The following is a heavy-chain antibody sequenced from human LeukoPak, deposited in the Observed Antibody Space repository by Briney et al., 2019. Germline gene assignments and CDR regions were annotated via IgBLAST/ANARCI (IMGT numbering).Heavy chain of an antibody. CDR3: ARVYGLRRAGAFDY. CDR2: ISGDSTDI. CDR1: GFTFKSYA. Sequence: GGSLRLSCATSGFTFKSYAMNWVRQSPGKGLEWVSSISGDSTDIYYADSLMGRSTISRDNAKNSLYLQMNSLRAEDTAVYYCARVYGLRRAGAFDYWGQGTLVTVSS. D-gene: IGHD5/OR15-5a*01. J-gene: IGHJ4*02. V-gene: IGHV3-21*01.